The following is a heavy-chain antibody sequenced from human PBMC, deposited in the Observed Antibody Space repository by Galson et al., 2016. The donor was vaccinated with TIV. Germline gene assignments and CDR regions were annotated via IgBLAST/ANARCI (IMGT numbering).Heavy chain of an antibody. CDR3: AKDRNTALDTYHYYYGMDV. CDR1: GYTFTTYY. CDR2: IDPSGGGT. V-gene: IGHV1-46*01. Sequence: SVKVSCKASGYTFTTYYIHWVRQAPGQGLEWMGVIDPSGGGTTYAQKFQARVTMTRDTSTSTVYMGLSSLKSEDTAVYYCAKDRNTALDTYHYYYGMDVWGQGTLVTVSS. D-gene: IGHD5-18*01. J-gene: IGHJ6*01.